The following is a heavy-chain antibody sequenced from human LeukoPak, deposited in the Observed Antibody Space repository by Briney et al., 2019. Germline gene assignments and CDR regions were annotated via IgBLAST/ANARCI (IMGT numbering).Heavy chain of an antibody. CDR2: MYYSGDS. V-gene: IGHV4-59*01. CDR1: GVPITDYY. D-gene: IGHD1-14*01. J-gene: IGHJ5*02. Sequence: SETLSLTCNISGVPITDYYWSWIRLAPRRGLEWIGYMYYSGDSNSNPSLEGRVTISADTSTNQFSLRLTSVTAADTAICYCARELPSTGNWFDPWGQGILVTVSS. CDR3: ARELPSTGNWFDP.